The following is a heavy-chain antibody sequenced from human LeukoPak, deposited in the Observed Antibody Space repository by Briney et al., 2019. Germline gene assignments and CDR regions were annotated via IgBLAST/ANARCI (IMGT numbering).Heavy chain of an antibody. Sequence: ASVKVSCKASGYTFTSYYMHWVRQAPGQGLEWMGIINPSGGSTSYAQKFQGRVTMARDTSTSTVYMELSSLRSEDTAVYYCARKSVGRAFDIWGQGTMVTVSS. J-gene: IGHJ3*02. D-gene: IGHD5/OR15-5a*01. CDR3: ARKSVGRAFDI. V-gene: IGHV1-46*01. CDR1: GYTFTSYY. CDR2: INPSGGST.